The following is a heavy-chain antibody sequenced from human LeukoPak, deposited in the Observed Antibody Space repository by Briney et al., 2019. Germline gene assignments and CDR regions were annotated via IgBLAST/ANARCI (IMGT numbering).Heavy chain of an antibody. CDR3: RSSGYPIDY. D-gene: IGHD3-22*01. Sequence: GGSLRLSCAASGFNFRDYFMSWVRQAPGKGLEWVGRIKSKTDGGTTDYAAPVKGRFTISRDDSKNTLYLQMNSLKTEDTAVYYCRSSGYPIDYWGQGTLVTVSS. J-gene: IGHJ4*02. CDR1: GFNFRDYF. V-gene: IGHV3-15*01. CDR2: IKSKTDGGTT.